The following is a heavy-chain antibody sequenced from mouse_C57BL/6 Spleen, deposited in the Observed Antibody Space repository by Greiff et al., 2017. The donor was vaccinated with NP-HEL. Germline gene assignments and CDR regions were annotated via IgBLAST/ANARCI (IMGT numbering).Heavy chain of an antibody. V-gene: IGHV1-18*01. CDR3: ARCGNYGYFDV. CDR1: GYTFTDYN. J-gene: IGHJ1*03. Sequence: EVQLQQSGPELVKPGASVKIPCKASGYTFTDYNMDWVKQSHGKSLEWIGDINPNNGGTIYNQKFKGKATLTGDKSSSTAYMELRSLTSEDTAVYYCARCGNYGYFDVWGTGTTVTVSS. CDR2: INPNNGGT. D-gene: IGHD1-1*02.